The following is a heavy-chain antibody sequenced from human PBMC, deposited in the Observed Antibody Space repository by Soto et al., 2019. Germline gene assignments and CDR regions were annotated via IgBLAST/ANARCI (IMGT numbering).Heavy chain of an antibody. CDR1: GFRYSTYG. CDR2: VSGGSGTT. J-gene: IGHJ4*02. D-gene: IGHD2-2*01. V-gene: IGHV3-23*01. Sequence: ELQLLESGGGLVQPGGSLRLSCAVSGFRYSTYGVTWVRQAPGKGLEWVSGVSGGSGTTHYKDSVRGRFTVTGDNSKNTVYLEMNSLRLEETAVYYCTRCNGYVDYWGQGTLVTVSS. CDR3: TRCNGYVDY.